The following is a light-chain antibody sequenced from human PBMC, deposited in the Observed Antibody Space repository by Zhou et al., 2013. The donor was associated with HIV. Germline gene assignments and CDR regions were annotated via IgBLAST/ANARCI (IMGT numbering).Light chain of an antibody. CDR1: QSVTSTY. CDR3: QHYGGSPLWT. Sequence: IVLTQSPGTLSLSPGERATLSCRASQSVTSTYLAWYQQKPGQAPRLLIYGASSRATGIPDRFSGSGSGSDFTLSINRLEPEDFAVYYCQHYGGSPLWTFGQGTKV. CDR2: GAS. V-gene: IGKV3-20*01. J-gene: IGKJ1*01.